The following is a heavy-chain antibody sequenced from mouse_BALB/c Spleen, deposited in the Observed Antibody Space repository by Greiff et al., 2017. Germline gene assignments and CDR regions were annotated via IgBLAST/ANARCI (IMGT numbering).Heavy chain of an antibody. Sequence: EVMLVESGGGLVKPGGSLKLSCAASGFTFSSYAMSWVRQTPEKRLEWVATISSGGSYTYYPDSVKGRFTISRDNAKNTLYLQMSSLRSEDTAMYYCVYYAAPYYAMDYWGQGTSVTVSS. D-gene: IGHD1-1*01. CDR1: GFTFSSYA. CDR2: ISSGGSYT. V-gene: IGHV5-9-1*01. J-gene: IGHJ4*01. CDR3: VYYAAPYYAMDY.